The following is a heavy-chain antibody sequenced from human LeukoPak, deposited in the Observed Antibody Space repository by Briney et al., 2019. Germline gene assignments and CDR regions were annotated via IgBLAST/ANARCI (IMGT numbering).Heavy chain of an antibody. CDR2: IYTSGST. J-gene: IGHJ3*02. Sequence: GSLRLSCAASGFTFSSYSVNWVRQAPGKGLEWIGRIYTSGSTNYNPSLKSRVTISVDTSKNQFSLKLSSVTAADTAVYYCARVSVGSLTGIRNAFDIWGQGTMVTVSS. D-gene: IGHD7-27*01. V-gene: IGHV4-4*08. CDR3: ARVSVGSLTGIRNAFDI. CDR1: GFTFSSYS.